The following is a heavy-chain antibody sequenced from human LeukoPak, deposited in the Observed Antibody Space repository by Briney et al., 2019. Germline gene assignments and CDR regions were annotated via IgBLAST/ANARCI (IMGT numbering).Heavy chain of an antibody. Sequence: ASVKVSCKASGYTFTIYYMHWVRQAPGQVLEWLGIINPNGGGTNYAQKFQGRVTMTRDMSTSTVYMELSSLRSEDTAVYYCARDGSGYAENSADYFDYWGQGTLVTVSS. D-gene: IGHD5-12*01. CDR3: ARDGSGYAENSADYFDY. V-gene: IGHV1-46*01. CDR2: INPNGGGT. CDR1: GYTFTIYY. J-gene: IGHJ4*02.